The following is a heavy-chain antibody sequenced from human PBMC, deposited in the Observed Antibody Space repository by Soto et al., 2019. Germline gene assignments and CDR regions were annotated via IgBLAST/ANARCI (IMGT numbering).Heavy chain of an antibody. CDR2: IYYSGST. CDR1: GGSISSSSYY. J-gene: IGHJ4*02. V-gene: IGHV4-39*01. Sequence: SETVSLTCTVSGGSISSSSYYWGWIRQPPGKGLEWIGSIYYSGSTYYNPSLKSRVTISVDTSKNQFSLKLSSVTAADTAVYYCATTRSGSYDVIDYWGQGTLVTVSS. D-gene: IGHD1-26*01. CDR3: ATTRSGSYDVIDY.